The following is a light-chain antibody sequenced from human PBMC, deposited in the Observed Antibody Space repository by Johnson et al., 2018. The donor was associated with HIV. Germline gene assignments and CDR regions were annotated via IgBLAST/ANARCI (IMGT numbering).Light chain of an antibody. CDR3: GTWDSSLSTYV. Sequence: QSVLTQPPSVSAAPGQKVTISCSGSSSNNGNNYVSWYQHLPGTAPKLLIYDNNKRPSGIPDRFSGSKSGTSATLGITALQTGDEADYYCGTWDSSLSTYVFGTGTKVTVL. CDR1: SSNNGNNY. CDR2: DNN. J-gene: IGLJ1*01. V-gene: IGLV1-51*01.